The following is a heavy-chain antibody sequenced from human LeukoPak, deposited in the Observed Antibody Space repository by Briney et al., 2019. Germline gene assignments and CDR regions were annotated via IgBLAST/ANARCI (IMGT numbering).Heavy chain of an antibody. J-gene: IGHJ5*02. CDR3: ARHLARCNWNDFPNNWFDP. V-gene: IGHV4-39*01. Sequence: SETLSLTCTVSGGSISSSSYYWGWIRPPPGKGLEWIGRIYYSGSTYYNPSLKSRVTISVDTSKNQFSLKLSSVTAADTAVYYCARHLARCNWNDFPNNWFDPWGQGTLVTVSS. CDR1: GGSISSSSYY. CDR2: IYYSGST. D-gene: IGHD1-1*01.